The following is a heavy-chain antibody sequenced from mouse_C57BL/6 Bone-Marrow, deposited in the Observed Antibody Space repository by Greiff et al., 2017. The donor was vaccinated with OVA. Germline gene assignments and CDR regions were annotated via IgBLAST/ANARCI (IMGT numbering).Heavy chain of an antibody. V-gene: IGHV1-69*01. CDR3: ARKRYYSEGLDY. Sequence: QVQLQQPGAELVMPGASVKLSCKASGYTFTSYWMHWVKQRPGQGLEWIGAIDPSDSYTNYNQKFKGKSTLTVDKSSSTAYMQLSSLTSEDSAVYYCARKRYYSEGLDYWGQGTTLTVSS. J-gene: IGHJ2*01. D-gene: IGHD2-12*01. CDR2: IDPSDSYT. CDR1: GYTFTSYW.